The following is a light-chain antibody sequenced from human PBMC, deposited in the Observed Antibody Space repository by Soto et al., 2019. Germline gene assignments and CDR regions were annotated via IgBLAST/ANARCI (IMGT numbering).Light chain of an antibody. CDR3: YSYAGTYTFV. CDR1: ANDVGGHNY. V-gene: IGLV2-11*01. J-gene: IGLJ1*01. CDR2: DVT. Sequence: QSALTQPRSVSGSPGQSATISCTGTANDVGGHNYVSWYQQHPGEAPKLLIYDVTERPSGFPDRFSGSKSGNTASLTISGLQNDHEADYYCYSYAGTYTFVFGTGTKVTV.